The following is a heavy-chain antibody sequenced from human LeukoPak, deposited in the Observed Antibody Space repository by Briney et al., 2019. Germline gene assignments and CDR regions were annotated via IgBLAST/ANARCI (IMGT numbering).Heavy chain of an antibody. CDR3: ANRGVVIRVILVGFHKEAYYFDS. Sequence: PGGSLRLSCVASGFTSSSYWMRWVRQAPGKGLVWVSRINSDGSSTNYADSVKGRFTISRDNAKHTLYLQMNSLRAEDTAVYFCANRGVVIRVILVGFHKEAYYFDSWGQGALVTVSS. J-gene: IGHJ4*02. CDR1: GFTSSSYW. CDR2: INSDGSST. V-gene: IGHV3-74*01. D-gene: IGHD3-22*01.